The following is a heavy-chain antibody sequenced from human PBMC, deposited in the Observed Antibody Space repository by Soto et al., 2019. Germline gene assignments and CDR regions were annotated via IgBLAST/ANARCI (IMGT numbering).Heavy chain of an antibody. J-gene: IGHJ2*01. V-gene: IGHV3-53*01. D-gene: IGHD1-26*01. CDR1: GFTVSSNQ. CDR2: IYSGGGT. Sequence: EVQLVESGGGLIQPGGSLRLSCAASGFTVSSNQMSWVRQAPGKGLEWVSVIYSGGGTYYADSVKGRFTISRDNSKNTLYLQMNSLRAEDTAVYYCATESRSGCGYWYFDLWGRGTLVTVSS. CDR3: ATESRSGCGYWYFDL.